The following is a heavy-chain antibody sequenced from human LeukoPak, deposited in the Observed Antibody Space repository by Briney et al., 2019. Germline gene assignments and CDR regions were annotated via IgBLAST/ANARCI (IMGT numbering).Heavy chain of an antibody. CDR1: GGSISLYH. CDR3: ARPSGWNEFDP. V-gene: IGHV4-59*12. D-gene: IGHD1-1*01. Sequence: SETLSLTCTVSGGSISLYHWSWVRQSPGKGLDWLGYIHHSGSTNYNLSLKSRVTISVDKSKNQFSLKLSSVTAADTAVYYCARPSGWNEFDPWGQGTLVTVSS. J-gene: IGHJ5*02. CDR2: IHHSGST.